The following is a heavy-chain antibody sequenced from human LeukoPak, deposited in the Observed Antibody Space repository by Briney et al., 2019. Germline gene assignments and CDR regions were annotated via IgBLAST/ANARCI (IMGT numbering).Heavy chain of an antibody. Sequence: GGSLRLSCAASEFIFSDSTMHWVRQASGKGLEWVGRIRSKDNSYATAYAASVKGRFTISRDDSKNTAYLQMNSVRTGDTAVYYCTQAAIVYNAIDVWGKGTTVTVSS. CDR3: TQAAIVYNAIDV. CDR2: IRSKDNSYAT. CDR1: EFIFSDST. V-gene: IGHV3-73*01. D-gene: IGHD2-2*02. J-gene: IGHJ6*04.